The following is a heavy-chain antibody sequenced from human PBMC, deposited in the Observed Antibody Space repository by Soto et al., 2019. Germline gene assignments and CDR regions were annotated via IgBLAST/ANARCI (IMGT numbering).Heavy chain of an antibody. D-gene: IGHD5-12*01. V-gene: IGHV1-69*13. J-gene: IGHJ4*02. CDR1: GGTFSSYA. CDR2: IVPIVDTS. CDR3: VRVVAITGYPDN. Sequence: SVKVSCKTSGGTFSSYAISWVRQAPGQGLEWMGGIVPIVDTSTYAQKFQGRVTITADESTSTAYMELSSLRSDDTAIYYCVRVVAITGYPDNWGQGTLVPVSS.